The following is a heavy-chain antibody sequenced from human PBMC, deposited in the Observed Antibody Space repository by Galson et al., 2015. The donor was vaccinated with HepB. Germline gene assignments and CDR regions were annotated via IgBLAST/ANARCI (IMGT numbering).Heavy chain of an antibody. CDR2: ITAVNGST. CDR1: GYIFTSYT. V-gene: IGHV1-3*01. J-gene: IGHJ1*01. D-gene: IGHD3-22*01. Sequence: SVKVSCKASGYIFTSYTMHWVRQAPGQGLEWMGCITAVNGSTKYSQKFQDRVTITRDTSASTAYMEVSRLTSEDTAVYYCARADDSTGYYEFGHWGQGTLVAVSS. CDR3: ARADDSTGYYEFGH.